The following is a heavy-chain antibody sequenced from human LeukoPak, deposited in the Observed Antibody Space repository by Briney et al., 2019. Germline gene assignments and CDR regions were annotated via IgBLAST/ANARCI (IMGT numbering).Heavy chain of an antibody. V-gene: IGHV4-59*12. CDR2: IYYSGST. D-gene: IGHD1-26*01. CDR1: GGSISSYY. CDR3: ARDKQVGRWFDY. J-gene: IGHJ4*02. Sequence: KPSETLSLTCTVPGGSISSYYWSWIRQPPGKGLEWIGNIYYSGSTYYNPSLKSRVTISVDTSKNQFSLKLSSVTAADMAVYYCARDKQVGRWFDYWGQGTLVTVSS.